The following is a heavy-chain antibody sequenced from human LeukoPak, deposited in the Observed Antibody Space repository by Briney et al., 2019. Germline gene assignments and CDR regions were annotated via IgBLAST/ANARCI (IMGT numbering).Heavy chain of an antibody. Sequence: SETLSLTCTVSGGSISSYYWSWIRQPAGKGLEWIGRIYTSGSTNYNPSLKSRVTMSVDTSKNQFSLKLSSVTAADTAVYYCARDSGKSFDSSGYPYYFDCWGQGTLVTVSS. V-gene: IGHV4-4*07. J-gene: IGHJ4*02. CDR1: GGSISSYY. CDR2: IYTSGST. D-gene: IGHD3-22*01. CDR3: ARDSGKSFDSSGYPYYFDC.